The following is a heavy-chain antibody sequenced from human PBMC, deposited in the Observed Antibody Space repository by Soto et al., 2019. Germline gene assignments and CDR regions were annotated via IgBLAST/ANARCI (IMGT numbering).Heavy chain of an antibody. Sequence: QITVKESGPTLVTPKQTLTLPCTFSGFSLSPIGAGVGWIRQPQGKALEWLALIFWNDDKRYTPSLNSRLTITKDTSKNQVVLTMSNLDPVDTATYFCAHRRGASTTGGAFDIWGLGTKVTVSS. CDR2: IFWNDDK. CDR3: AHRRGASTTGGAFDI. V-gene: IGHV2-5*01. D-gene: IGHD1-1*01. J-gene: IGHJ3*02. CDR1: GFSLSPIGAG.